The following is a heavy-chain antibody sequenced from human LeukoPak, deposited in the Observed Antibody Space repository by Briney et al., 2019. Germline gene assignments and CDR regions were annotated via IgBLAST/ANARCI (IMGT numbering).Heavy chain of an antibody. Sequence: GGSLRLSCAASGFSLTGYDIHWARQAPDKGLEWVAFSRDGGYYAESVKGRFTISIDSSKNTLYLHMNSLRPEDTAIYYCAKDGQLGYWGQGTLVTVSS. J-gene: IGHJ4*02. CDR3: AKDGQLGY. CDR1: GFSLTGYD. D-gene: IGHD3-16*01. CDR2: SRDGG. V-gene: IGHV3-30*02.